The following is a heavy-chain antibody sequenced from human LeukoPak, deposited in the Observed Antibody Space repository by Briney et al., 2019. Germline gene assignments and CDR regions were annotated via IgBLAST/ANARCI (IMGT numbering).Heavy chain of an antibody. CDR1: GFTFSSYE. V-gene: IGHV3-48*03. CDR3: ARDLGYQWEPVEGY. Sequence: QAGGSLRLSCAASGFTFSSYEMNWVRQAPGKGLEWVSYISSSGSTIYYADSVKGRFTISRDNAKNSLYLQMNSLRAEDTAVYYCARDLGYQWEPVEGYWGQGTLVTVSS. CDR2: ISSSGSTI. D-gene: IGHD1-26*01. J-gene: IGHJ4*02.